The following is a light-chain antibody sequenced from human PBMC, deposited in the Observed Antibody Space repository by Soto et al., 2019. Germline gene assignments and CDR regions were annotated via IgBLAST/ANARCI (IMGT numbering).Light chain of an antibody. Sequence: ILLSQSPFFLSASGGDRFTITCRASQGIGTYLAWYQHKAGKAPKVLIYAASGLVTGVPPTFSGSGSGTEFTLTISCLQPDDFATYYCQQDNGHSTWTFGPGTKV. CDR1: QGIGTY. V-gene: IGKV1-9*01. J-gene: IGKJ1*01. CDR2: AAS. CDR3: QQDNGHSTWT.